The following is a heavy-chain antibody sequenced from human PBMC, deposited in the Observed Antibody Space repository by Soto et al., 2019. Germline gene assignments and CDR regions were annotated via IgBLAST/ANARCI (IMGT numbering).Heavy chain of an antibody. CDR2: ISAYNRNT. CDR3: AKVVGAASDLDY. J-gene: IGHJ4*02. D-gene: IGHD6-25*01. CDR1: GYTFTSYG. Sequence: QVQLVQSGAEVKKPGASVKVSCKASGYTFTSYGLSWVRQAPGQGLEWMGWISAYNRNTDYAQKLQGRVTMTTDTTASSACMGLMDLRSVDTDVYYLAKVVGAASDLDYWGQGTLVTVSS. V-gene: IGHV1-18*01.